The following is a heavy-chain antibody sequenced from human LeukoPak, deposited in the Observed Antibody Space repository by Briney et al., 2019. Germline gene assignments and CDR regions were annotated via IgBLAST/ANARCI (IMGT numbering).Heavy chain of an antibody. V-gene: IGHV3-23*01. Sequence: GGSLRLSCAASGFTFSSYAMSWVRQAPGKGLAWVSTISGGSGSTYCADSVKGRFTISRDNFKNTLYLQMNSLRDEDTAVYYCAKHRFESGGYHSTDWGQGTLVTVSS. CDR3: AKHRFESGGYHSTD. CDR2: ISGGSGST. J-gene: IGHJ4*02. CDR1: GFTFSSYA. D-gene: IGHD3-22*01.